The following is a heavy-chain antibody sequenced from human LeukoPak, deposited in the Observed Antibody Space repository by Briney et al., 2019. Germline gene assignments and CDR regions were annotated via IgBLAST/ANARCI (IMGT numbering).Heavy chain of an antibody. CDR1: GFTFSNYW. CDR3: ATGRDCSGGSCYSVY. CDR2: ISGSGGST. Sequence: GGSLRLSCVASGFTFSNYWMSWVRQAPGKGLEWVSAISGSGGSTYYADSVKGRFTISRDNSKNTLYLQMNSLRAEDTAVYYCATGRDCSGGSCYSVYWGQGTLVTVSS. J-gene: IGHJ4*02. V-gene: IGHV3-23*01. D-gene: IGHD2-15*01.